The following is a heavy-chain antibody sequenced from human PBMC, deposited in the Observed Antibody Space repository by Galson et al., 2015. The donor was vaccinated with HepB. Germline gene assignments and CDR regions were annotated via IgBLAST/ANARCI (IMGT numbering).Heavy chain of an antibody. CDR2: IYYDGGNK. CDR3: ATSNPSVAIGED. V-gene: IGHV3-33*01. Sequence: QVPGKGLEWVAIIYYDGGNKYYADSVRGRFTISKDNSKNTLYLQMNSLRPEDTAIYYCATSNPSVAIGEDWGQGTLVTVSS. D-gene: IGHD5-12*01. J-gene: IGHJ4*02.